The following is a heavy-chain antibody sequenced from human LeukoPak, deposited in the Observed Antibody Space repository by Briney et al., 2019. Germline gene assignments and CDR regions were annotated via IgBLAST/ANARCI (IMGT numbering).Heavy chain of an antibody. J-gene: IGHJ4*02. V-gene: IGHV1-69*04. D-gene: IGHD4-23*01. CDR1: GGTFSSYA. CDR3: ADATVSGNLGY. Sequence: SVKVSCKASGGTFSSYAISWVRQAPGQGLEWMGRIIPILGIANYAQKFQGRVTITADKSTSTAYMELSSLRSEDTAVYYCADATVSGNLGYWGQGTLVTVSS. CDR2: IIPILGIA.